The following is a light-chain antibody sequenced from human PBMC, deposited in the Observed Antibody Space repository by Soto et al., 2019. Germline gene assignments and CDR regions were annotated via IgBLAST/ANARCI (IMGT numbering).Light chain of an antibody. CDR1: SSNIGGNT. CDR2: IND. V-gene: IGLV1-44*01. Sequence: QSVLTQPPSLSGTPGQRVTISCSGSSSNIGGNTVHWYQHLPGTAPKLLIYINDQRPSGVPARFSGSTSGTSASLAISGLQSDDEAHYYCSSHGGSNNFDVFGTGTKLTVL. J-gene: IGLJ1*01. CDR3: SSHGGSNNFDV.